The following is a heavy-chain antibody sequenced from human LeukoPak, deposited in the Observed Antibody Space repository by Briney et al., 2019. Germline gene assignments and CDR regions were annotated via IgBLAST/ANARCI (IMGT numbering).Heavy chain of an antibody. Sequence: SQTLSLTCTVSGGSISSGDYYWRWIRQPPGKGLEWIGYIYYSGSTYYNPSLKSRVTISVDTSKNQFSLKLSSVTAADTAVYYCARVGDSSGYDYPNWFDPWGQGTLVTVSS. CDR1: GGSISSGDYY. CDR3: ARVGDSSGYDYPNWFDP. D-gene: IGHD5-12*01. CDR2: IYYSGST. J-gene: IGHJ5*02. V-gene: IGHV4-30-4*01.